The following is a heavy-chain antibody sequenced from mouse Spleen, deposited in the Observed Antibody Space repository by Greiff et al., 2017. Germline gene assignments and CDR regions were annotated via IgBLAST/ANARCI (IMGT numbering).Heavy chain of an antibody. CDR3: ARSGLLGAMDY. CDR1: GYTFTSYW. D-gene: IGHD2-10*01. J-gene: IGHJ4*01. CDR2: IDPSDSYT. Sequence: VQLQQPGAELVMPGASVKLSCKASGYTFTSYWMHWVKQRPGQGLEWIGEIDPSDSYTNYNQKFKGKATLTVDKSSSTAYMQLSSLTSEDSAVYYCARSGLLGAMDYWGQGTSVTVSS. V-gene: IGHV1-69*01.